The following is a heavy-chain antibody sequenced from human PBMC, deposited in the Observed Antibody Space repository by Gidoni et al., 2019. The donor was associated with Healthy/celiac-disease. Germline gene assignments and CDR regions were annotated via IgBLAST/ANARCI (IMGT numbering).Heavy chain of an antibody. CDR1: VGSIRSGGYS. J-gene: IGHJ6*03. Sequence: QPQLQESGSGLVKPSQTLSLTCAVSVGSIRSGGYSWSWIRQPPGKGLEWIGYIYHSGSTYYNPSLKSRVTISVDRSKNQFSLKLSSVTAADTAVYYCARRRSQLWSLHYYYYMDVWGKGTTVTVSS. CDR3: ARRRSQLWSLHYYYYMDV. CDR2: IYHSGST. V-gene: IGHV4-30-2*01. D-gene: IGHD5-18*01.